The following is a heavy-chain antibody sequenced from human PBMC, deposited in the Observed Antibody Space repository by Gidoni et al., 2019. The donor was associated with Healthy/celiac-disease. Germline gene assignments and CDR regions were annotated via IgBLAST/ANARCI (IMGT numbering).Heavy chain of an antibody. Sequence: QLQLQESGSGLVKPSQTLSLTCAVSGGSISSGGYSWSWIRQPPGKGLEWIGYIYHSGSTYYNPSLKSRVTISVDRSKNQFSLKLSSVTAADTAVYYCASNMVRGVIGAFDIWGQGTMVTVSS. V-gene: IGHV4-30-2*01. CDR2: IYHSGST. CDR1: GGSISSGGYS. J-gene: IGHJ3*02. CDR3: ASNMVRGVIGAFDI. D-gene: IGHD3-10*01.